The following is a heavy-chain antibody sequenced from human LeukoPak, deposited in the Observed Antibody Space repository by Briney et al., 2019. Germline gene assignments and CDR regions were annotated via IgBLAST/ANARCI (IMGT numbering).Heavy chain of an antibody. CDR1: GYTFTDYY. D-gene: IGHD4/OR15-4a*01. Sequence: ASVEVSCKACGYTFTDYYMHGVRRPPGQGVQGVGGINPYTGGTNYAQKFKGRVTMTRDKSISTAYMELSRLRSDDTAVYYCASGDYGDPPLNYWGQGTGVTVSS. V-gene: IGHV1-2*02. CDR3: ASGDYGDPPLNY. CDR2: INPYTGGT. J-gene: IGHJ4*02.